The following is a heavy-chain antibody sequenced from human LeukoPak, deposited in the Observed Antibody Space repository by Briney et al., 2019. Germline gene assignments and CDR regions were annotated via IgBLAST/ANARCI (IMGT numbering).Heavy chain of an antibody. D-gene: IGHD1-26*01. CDR1: GFTFSSHA. J-gene: IGHJ4*02. Sequence: GGSLRLSCAASGFTFSSHAMSWVRQAPGKGLEWVSAISGSGGSTYYADSVKGRFTISRDNSKNTLYLQMNSPRAEDTAVYYCAKDRSIVGAPDYWGQGTLVTVSS. V-gene: IGHV3-23*01. CDR2: ISGSGGST. CDR3: AKDRSIVGAPDY.